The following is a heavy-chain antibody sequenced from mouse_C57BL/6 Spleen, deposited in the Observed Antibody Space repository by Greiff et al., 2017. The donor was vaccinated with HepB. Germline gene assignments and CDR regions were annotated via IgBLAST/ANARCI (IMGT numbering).Heavy chain of an antibody. V-gene: IGHV1-53*01. Sequence: QVQLQQPGPELVKPGASVKLSCKASGYTFTSYWMHWVKQRPGQGLEWIGNINPSNGGTNYNEKFKSKATLTVDKSSSPAYMQLSSLTSEDSAVYECARENCSDYGCDYWGQGTTLTVSS. CDR3: ARENCSDYGCDY. J-gene: IGHJ2*01. CDR2: INPSNGGT. CDR1: GYTFTSYW. D-gene: IGHD2-5*01.